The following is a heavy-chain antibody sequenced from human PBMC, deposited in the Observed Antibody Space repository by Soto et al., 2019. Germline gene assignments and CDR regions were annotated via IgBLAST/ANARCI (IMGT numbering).Heavy chain of an antibody. CDR1: GFTVSSNY. CDR2: IYSGGST. Sequence: GGSLRLSCAASGFTVSSNYMSWVRQAPGKGLEWVSVIYSGGSTYYADSVKGRFTISRDNSKNTLYLQMNSLRAEDTAVYYCARDINYGDPYDAFDIWGQGTMVTVSS. J-gene: IGHJ3*02. V-gene: IGHV3-66*01. D-gene: IGHD4-17*01. CDR3: ARDINYGDPYDAFDI.